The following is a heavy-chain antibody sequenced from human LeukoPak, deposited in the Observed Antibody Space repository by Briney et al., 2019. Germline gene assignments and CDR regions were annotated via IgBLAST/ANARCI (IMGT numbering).Heavy chain of an antibody. D-gene: IGHD3-3*01. CDR2: INHSGST. V-gene: IGHV4-4*02. CDR3: ARGGYDFWSGYHDY. CDR1: GGSISTGNW. J-gene: IGHJ4*02. Sequence: SGTLSPTCAVSGGSISTGNWWSWVRQPPGKGLEWIGEINHSGSTSYNPSLKSRVTISVDTSKNQFSLKLSSVTAADTAVYYCARGGYDFWSGYHDYWGQGTLVTVSA.